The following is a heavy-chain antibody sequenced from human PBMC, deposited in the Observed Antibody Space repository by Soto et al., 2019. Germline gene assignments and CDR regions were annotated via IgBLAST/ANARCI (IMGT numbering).Heavy chain of an antibody. Sequence: NPSETLSLTCTVSGGSISSSSYYWGWIRQPPGKGLEWIGSIYYSGSTYYNPSLKSRVTISVDTSKNQFSLKLSSVTAADTAVYYCARLNIVVVTAPYYFDYWGQGTLVTVSS. V-gene: IGHV4-39*01. CDR3: ARLNIVVVTAPYYFDY. CDR2: IYYSGST. CDR1: GGSISSSSYY. J-gene: IGHJ4*02. D-gene: IGHD2-21*02.